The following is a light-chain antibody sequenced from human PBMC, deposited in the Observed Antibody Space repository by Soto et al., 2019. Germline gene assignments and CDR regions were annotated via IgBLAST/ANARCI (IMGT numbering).Light chain of an antibody. J-gene: IGKJ3*01. Sequence: DIQMTQSPSSLSASIGDRVTITCRASQDINNYLAWYQQRPGKVPKLLIYAASTLQSGVPSRFSGSVSGTDFTLTIISLQHEDVATYYCQNYKSALFTFGPGTKVDIK. CDR2: AAS. CDR1: QDINNY. CDR3: QNYKSALFT. V-gene: IGKV1-27*01.